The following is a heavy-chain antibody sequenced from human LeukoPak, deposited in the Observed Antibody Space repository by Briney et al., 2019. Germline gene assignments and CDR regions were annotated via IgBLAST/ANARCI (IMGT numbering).Heavy chain of an antibody. D-gene: IGHD7-27*01. Sequence: GGSLRLSCAASGFTVSSNYMSWVRQAPGKGLEWVSVMYSGGNTYYADSVEGRFTVSRDNSKNTLFLQMNSLRAEDTAVYYCAKDGGLWVSAHWGDSWGRGTLVTVSS. CDR1: GFTVSSNY. CDR3: AKDGGLWVSAHWGDS. J-gene: IGHJ4*02. CDR2: MYSGGNT. V-gene: IGHV3-53*01.